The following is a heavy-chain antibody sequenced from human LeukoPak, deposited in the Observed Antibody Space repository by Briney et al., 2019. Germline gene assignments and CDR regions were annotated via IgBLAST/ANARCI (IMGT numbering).Heavy chain of an antibody. CDR3: AKDWIQFNRVFDCFDS. V-gene: IGHV3-23*01. Sequence: SGGSLGLSCATSGFPFETNAMSWVRQAPGKGLEWVATIGNTETFYADSVTGRFTISRDNSKNTVNLQMNRLRVEDTAIYYCAKDWIQFNRVFDCFDSWGQGTLVTVSS. CDR2: IGNTET. CDR1: GFPFETNA. J-gene: IGHJ4*02. D-gene: IGHD5-18*01.